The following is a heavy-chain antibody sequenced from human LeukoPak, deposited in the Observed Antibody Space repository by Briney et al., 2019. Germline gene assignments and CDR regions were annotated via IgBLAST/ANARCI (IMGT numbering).Heavy chain of an antibody. Sequence: SETLSLTCTVSGGSISSYYWSWIRQPPGKGLEWIGYIYYSGSTNYNPSLKSRVTISVDTSKNQFSLKLSSVTAADTAVYYCARDVIVGAIFDIWGQGTMVTVSS. D-gene: IGHD1-26*01. CDR2: IYYSGST. CDR3: ARDVIVGAIFDI. CDR1: GGSISSYY. J-gene: IGHJ3*02. V-gene: IGHV4-59*01.